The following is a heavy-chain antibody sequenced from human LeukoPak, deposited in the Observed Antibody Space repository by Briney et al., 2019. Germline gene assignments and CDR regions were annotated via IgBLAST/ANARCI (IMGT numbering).Heavy chain of an antibody. J-gene: IGHJ4*02. V-gene: IGHV3-23*01. CDR1: GFTFSSYA. Sequence: GGSLRLSCAASGFTFSSYAMSWARQAPGKGLEWVSAIRAGGSVTYYADSVKGRFAISRDDSKNTLYLQMNSLRDEDSAVYYCATLSYDYYVSGLHINWGQGTLVTVSS. CDR2: IRAGGSVT. CDR3: ATLSYDYYVSGLHIN. D-gene: IGHD3-10*02.